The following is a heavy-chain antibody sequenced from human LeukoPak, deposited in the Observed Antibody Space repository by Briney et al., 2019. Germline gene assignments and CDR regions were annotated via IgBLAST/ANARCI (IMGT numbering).Heavy chain of an antibody. J-gene: IGHJ4*02. CDR1: RFTFSGSA. D-gene: IGHD3-9*01. CDR2: IRSKANSYAT. Sequence: GGSLRLSCAASRFTFSGSAMHWVRQASGKGLEWVGRIRSKANSYATAYAASVKGRFTISRDDSKNTAYLQMYSLKTEDTAVYYCTRRSTISAPDYWGQGTLVTVSS. CDR3: TRRSTISAPDY. V-gene: IGHV3-73*01.